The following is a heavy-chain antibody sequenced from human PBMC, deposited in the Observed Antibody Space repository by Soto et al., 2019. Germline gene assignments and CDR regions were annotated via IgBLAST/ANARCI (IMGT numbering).Heavy chain of an antibody. D-gene: IGHD3-22*01. J-gene: IGHJ6*02. Sequence: PVGSLRLSCAASGFTFSSYGMHWVRQAPGKGLEWVAVIWYDGSNKYYADSVKGRFTISRDNSKNTLYLQMNRLRAEDTAVYYCARDLGNYYDSSGSAYYGMDVWGQGTTVTVSS. CDR2: IWYDGSNK. V-gene: IGHV3-33*01. CDR3: ARDLGNYYDSSGSAYYGMDV. CDR1: GFTFSSYG.